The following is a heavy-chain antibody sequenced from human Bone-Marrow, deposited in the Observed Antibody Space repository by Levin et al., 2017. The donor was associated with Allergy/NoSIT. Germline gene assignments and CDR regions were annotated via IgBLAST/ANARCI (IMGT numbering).Heavy chain of an antibody. D-gene: IGHD3-9*01. Sequence: GESLKISCTASGFTFGDYGMGWFRQAPGKGLEWIGFIRGKAYGETTEYAASVKGRFTISRDDYNSIDHLQMNSLKTEDTAVYYCSRGRGYDILIGYYQHWGQGTQVTVSS. J-gene: IGHJ1*01. CDR2: IRGKAYGETT. CDR3: SRGRGYDILIGYYQH. V-gene: IGHV3-49*03. CDR1: GFTFGDYG.